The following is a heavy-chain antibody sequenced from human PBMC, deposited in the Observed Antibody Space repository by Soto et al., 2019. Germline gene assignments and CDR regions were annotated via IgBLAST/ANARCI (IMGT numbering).Heavy chain of an antibody. CDR2: ISGSGAYT. CDR3: ARVKAAAGHPHYYYGMDV. J-gene: IGHJ6*02. V-gene: IGHV3-23*01. CDR1: GFSFGNYA. D-gene: IGHD6-13*01. Sequence: EVQLLESGGGLVQPGGSLRLSCSASGFSFGNYAMTWVRQAPGKGLDWVSSISGSGAYTYYADSVKGRFSISRDNSQNTLYLQMNSLRAEDTAFYYCARVKAAAGHPHYYYGMDVWGQGTTVTVSS.